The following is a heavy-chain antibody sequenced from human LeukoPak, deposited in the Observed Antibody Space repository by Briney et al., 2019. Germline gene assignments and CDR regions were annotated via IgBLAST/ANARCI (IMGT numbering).Heavy chain of an antibody. J-gene: IGHJ1*01. V-gene: IGHV3-74*01. CDR3: ARAPSEIGGYYPEYFRH. D-gene: IGHD3-22*01. CDR1: GFTFSSYW. Sequence: SGGSLRLSCAASGFTFSSYWMHWVRQARGKGLVWVSRIKSEGKTNYADSVKGRFTISRDNAKNTVSLQMNSLRPEDTGVYYCARAPSEIGGYYPEYFRHWGQGTLVTVSS. CDR2: IKSEGKT.